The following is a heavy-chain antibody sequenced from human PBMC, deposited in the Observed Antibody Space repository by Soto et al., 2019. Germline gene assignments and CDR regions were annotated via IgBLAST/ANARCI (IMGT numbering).Heavy chain of an antibody. CDR2: IWYDGSNK. J-gene: IGHJ3*02. Sequence: GGSLRLSCEASGFTFSSYGMHWVRQAPGKGLEWVAVIWYDGSNKYYADSVKGRFTISRDNSKNTLYLQMNSLRAEDTAVYYCARASSGSPSGSYEGAFDIWGQGTMVTVSS. CDR3: ARASSGSPSGSYEGAFDI. V-gene: IGHV3-33*01. D-gene: IGHD1-26*01. CDR1: GFTFSSYG.